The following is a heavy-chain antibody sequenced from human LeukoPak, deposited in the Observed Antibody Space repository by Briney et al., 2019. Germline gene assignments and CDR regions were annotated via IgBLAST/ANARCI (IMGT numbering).Heavy chain of an antibody. CDR3: ARGWGSDAFDF. Sequence: SETLSLTCTVSGYSIGSDYYWGWIRQPPGKGLEWVGSIYHSGSTYYNPSLQSQVTISMNTSKNQFFLRLSSVTAADTAGYFRARGWGSDAFDFWGQRTRVNVSS. J-gene: IGHJ3*01. D-gene: IGHD3-16*01. V-gene: IGHV4-38-2*02. CDR2: IYHSGST. CDR1: GYSIGSDYY.